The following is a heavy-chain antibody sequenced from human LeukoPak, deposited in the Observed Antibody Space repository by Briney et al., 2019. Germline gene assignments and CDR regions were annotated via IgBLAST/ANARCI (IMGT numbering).Heavy chain of an antibody. J-gene: IGHJ4*02. D-gene: IGHD3-3*01. CDR3: ASRAFYNRSGLAF. CDR2: VSNSGNT. Sequence: SETLSLTRSVSGGSIRNYYWTSIWQPPGKGRVGIGHVSNSGNTKYNPPLKSRVTISLDSSKEHISLNLSSVSAADTAVYYCASRAFYNRSGLAFRGQGILATASS. V-gene: IGHV4-59*08. CDR1: GGSIRNYY.